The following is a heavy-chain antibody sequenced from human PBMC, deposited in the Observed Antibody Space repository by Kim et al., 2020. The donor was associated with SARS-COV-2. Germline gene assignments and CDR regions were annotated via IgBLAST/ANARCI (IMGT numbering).Heavy chain of an antibody. CDR1: GFTFSSYA. D-gene: IGHD3-10*01. V-gene: IGHV3-23*01. Sequence: GGSLRLSCAASGFTFSSYAMSWVHQAPGKGLEWFSAISGSGGSTYYADSVKGRFTISRDNSKHTLYLQMNSLRAEDTAVYYCAKDTMVKPMNWFDPWGQGTLVT. CDR3: AKDTMVKPMNWFDP. CDR2: ISGSGGST. J-gene: IGHJ5*02.